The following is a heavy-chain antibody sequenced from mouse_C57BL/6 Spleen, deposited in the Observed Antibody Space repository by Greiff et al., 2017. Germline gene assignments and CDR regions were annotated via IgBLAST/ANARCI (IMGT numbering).Heavy chain of an antibody. V-gene: IGHV7-1*01. D-gene: IGHD5-1*01. Sequence: DVMLVESGGGLVQSGRSLRLSCATSGFTFSDFYMEWVRQAPGKGLEWIAASRNKANDYTTEYSASVKGRFIVSRDTSQSFLYLQMNALRAEDTAIYYCARDAGSTWYFDVWGTGTTVTVSS. CDR3: ARDAGSTWYFDV. CDR1: GFTFSDFY. CDR2: SRNKANDYTT. J-gene: IGHJ1*03.